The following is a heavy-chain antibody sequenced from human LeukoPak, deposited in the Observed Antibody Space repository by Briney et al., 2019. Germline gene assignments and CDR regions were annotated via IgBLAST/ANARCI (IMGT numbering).Heavy chain of an antibody. D-gene: IGHD1-26*01. CDR2: ISGYNGNT. CDR3: ARELSGSYYSCDY. CDR1: GYTFTSYG. Sequence: ASVKVSCKASGYTFTSYGISWVRQAPGQGLEWMGWISGYNGNTNYAQNLQGRVTMTTDTSTSTVYMELRSLRSDDTAVYYCARELSGSYYSCDYWGQGTLVTVSS. V-gene: IGHV1-18*01. J-gene: IGHJ4*02.